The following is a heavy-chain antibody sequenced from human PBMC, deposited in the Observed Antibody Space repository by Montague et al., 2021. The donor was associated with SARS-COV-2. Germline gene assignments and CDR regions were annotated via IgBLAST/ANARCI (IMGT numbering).Heavy chain of an antibody. CDR2: ISYDGSNK. CDR3: ARSAWGGYRDAFDI. D-gene: IGHD3-16*02. Sequence: YRSLSLSASGFTFSSYAMHWVRQAPGKGLEWVAVISYDGSNKYYADSVKGRFTISRDNSKNTLYLQMNSLRAEDTAVYYCARSAWGGYRDAFDIWGQGTMVTVSS. V-gene: IGHV3-30-3*01. CDR1: GFTFSSYA. J-gene: IGHJ3*02.